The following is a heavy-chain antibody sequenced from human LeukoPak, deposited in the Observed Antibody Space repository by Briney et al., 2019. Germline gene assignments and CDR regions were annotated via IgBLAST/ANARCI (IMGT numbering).Heavy chain of an antibody. Sequence: GASLKISCKGSGYNFTIYWIGWVRQMPGKGLEWMGIIYPGDSDTRYSPSFQGQVTISADKSISTAYLQWSSLKASDTAMYYCARHYYGSGSYYFFDYWGQGTLVTVSS. CDR3: ARHYYGSGSYYFFDY. CDR2: IYPGDSDT. V-gene: IGHV5-51*01. CDR1: GYNFTIYW. J-gene: IGHJ4*02. D-gene: IGHD3-10*01.